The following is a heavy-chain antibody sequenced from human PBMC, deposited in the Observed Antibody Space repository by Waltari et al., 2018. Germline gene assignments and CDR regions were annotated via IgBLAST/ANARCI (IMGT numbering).Heavy chain of an antibody. J-gene: IGHJ4*02. D-gene: IGHD6-6*01. V-gene: IGHV3-48*03. CDR2: ISSSGSTI. CDR1: GFPFSSFE. CDR3: ARDEQLVGLDY. Sequence: EVQLVESGGGLVQPGGSLRLSCAASGFPFSSFEMNWVRQAPGKGLEWVSYISSSGSTIYYADSVKGRFTISRDNAKNSLYLQMNSLRAEDTAVYYCARDEQLVGLDYWGQGTLVTVSS.